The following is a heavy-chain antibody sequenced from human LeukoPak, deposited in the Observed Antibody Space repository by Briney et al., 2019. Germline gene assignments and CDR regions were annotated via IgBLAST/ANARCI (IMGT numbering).Heavy chain of an antibody. CDR1: GGSISSYY. CDR3: ARGKPPLQGFEKGGPGAFDI. Sequence: SETLSLTCTVSGGSISSYYWSWIRQPPGKGLEWIGYIYTSGSTNYNPSLKSRVTISVDTSKNQFSLKLSSVTAADTAVYYCARGKPPLQGFEKGGPGAFDIWGQGTMVTVCS. J-gene: IGHJ3*02. CDR2: IYTSGST. V-gene: IGHV4-4*09. D-gene: IGHD1-26*01.